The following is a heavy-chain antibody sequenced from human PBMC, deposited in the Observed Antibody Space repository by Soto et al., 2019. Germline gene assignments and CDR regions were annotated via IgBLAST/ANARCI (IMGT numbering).Heavy chain of an antibody. J-gene: IGHJ6*02. D-gene: IGHD6-6*01. CDR2: ISAYNGNT. V-gene: IGHV1-18*01. CDR3: ARGSIAARRYYYYGMDV. Sequence: ASVKVSCKASGYTFTSYGISWVRQAPGQGLERMGWISAYNGNTNYAQKLQGRVTMTTDTSTSTAYMELRSLRSEDTAVYYCARGSIAARRYYYYGMDVWGQGTTVTVSS. CDR1: GYTFTSYG.